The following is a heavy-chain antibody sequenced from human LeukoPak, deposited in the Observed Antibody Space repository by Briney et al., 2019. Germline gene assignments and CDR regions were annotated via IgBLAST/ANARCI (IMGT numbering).Heavy chain of an antibody. D-gene: IGHD4-11*01. Sequence: SETLSLTCAVSGGSISSGGYSWSWIRQPPGKGLEWIGYIYYSGSTYYNPSLKSRVTISVDTSKNQFSLKLGSVTAADTAVYYCARARFSNYYYYYYMDVWGKGTTVTVSS. V-gene: IGHV4-30-4*07. CDR3: ARARFSNYYYYYYMDV. CDR2: IYYSGST. CDR1: GGSISSGGYS. J-gene: IGHJ6*03.